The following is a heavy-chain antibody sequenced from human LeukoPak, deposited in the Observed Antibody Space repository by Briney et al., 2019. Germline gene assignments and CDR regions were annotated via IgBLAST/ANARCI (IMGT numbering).Heavy chain of an antibody. D-gene: IGHD2-21*01. CDR3: ARDTIPPPGDLDY. Sequence: GGSLRLSCAASVFTFTTYWMHWVRQAPGRGLVWVSLISSDASTITYADSVKGRFTISIDNATNTLYLQMNSLRAEDTAVYYCARDTIPPPGDLDYWGQGTLVTVSS. CDR1: VFTFTTYW. J-gene: IGHJ4*02. V-gene: IGHV3-74*01. CDR2: ISSDASTI.